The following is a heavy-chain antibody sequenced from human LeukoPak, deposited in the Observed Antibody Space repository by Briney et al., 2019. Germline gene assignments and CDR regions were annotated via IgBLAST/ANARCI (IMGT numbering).Heavy chain of an antibody. D-gene: IGHD3-9*01. V-gene: IGHV1-2*02. CDR3: GRDLSGYFDSGYYVY. J-gene: IGHJ4*02. Sequence: ASVKVSCKASGYTFTGYYIHWVRQAPGQGLEWMGWINPNSGGTNSAQKFQGRVTMTRDTSISTAYMELSSLRSDDTAVYYCGRDLSGYFDSGYYVYWGQGTLVTVSS. CDR2: INPNSGGT. CDR1: GYTFTGYY.